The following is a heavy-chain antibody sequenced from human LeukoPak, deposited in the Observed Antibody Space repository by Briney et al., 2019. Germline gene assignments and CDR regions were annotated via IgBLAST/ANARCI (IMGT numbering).Heavy chain of an antibody. CDR2: LDPEDGET. Sequence: ASAKVSCKVSGYTLTELSMHCVRQAPGKGLEWGVALDPEDGETIYAQKFQGRVTMTEDTPTDTAYMELSSLRSEDTAVYYCATPSTYYDFWSGLYSGQGTLVSASS. V-gene: IGHV1-24*01. D-gene: IGHD3-3*01. J-gene: IGHJ4*02. CDR1: GYTLTELS. CDR3: ATPSTYYDFWSGLY.